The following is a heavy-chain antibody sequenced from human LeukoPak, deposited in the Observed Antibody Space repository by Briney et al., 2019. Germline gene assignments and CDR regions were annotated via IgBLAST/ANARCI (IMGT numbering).Heavy chain of an antibody. CDR2: IKSKTDGGTT. V-gene: IGHV3-15*01. Sequence: GGSLRLSCAASGFTFSNAWMSWVRQAPGKGLEWVGRIKSKTDGGTTDYAAPVKGRFTISRDDSKNTLYLQMNSLRAEDTAVYYRAKERRYYGSGSFGYYFDYWGHGILVTVSS. D-gene: IGHD3-10*01. CDR3: AKERRYYGSGSFGYYFDY. CDR1: GFTFSNAW. J-gene: IGHJ4*01.